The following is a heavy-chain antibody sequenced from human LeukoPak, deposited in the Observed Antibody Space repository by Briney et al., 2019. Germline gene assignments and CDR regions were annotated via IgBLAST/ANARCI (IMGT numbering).Heavy chain of an antibody. CDR1: GYTLTGYY. J-gene: IGHJ2*01. D-gene: IGHD5/OR15-5a*01. CDR3: ARCRASLRTPPYWYFDL. Sequence: ASVKVSCKASGYTLTGYYMHWVRQAPGQGLEWMGWISAYNGDTNYAQKVQGRVTMTTDTSTSTVYMELRSLRSDDTAVYYCARCRASLRTPPYWYFDLWGRGTLVTVSS. CDR2: ISAYNGDT. V-gene: IGHV1-18*04.